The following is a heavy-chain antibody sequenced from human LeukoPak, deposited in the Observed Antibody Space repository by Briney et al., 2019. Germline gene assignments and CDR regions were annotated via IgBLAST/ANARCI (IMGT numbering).Heavy chain of an antibody. V-gene: IGHV3-53*04. D-gene: IGHD5-18*01. CDR2: IYSGGST. CDR3: ARETKYGGYSYGFLDY. Sequence: GGSLRLSCAASGFTVSNNYMNWVRQAPGKGMEWDSVIYSGGSTYYADSVKGRFTISRHNSNNTLYLQMNSLRDEDTAVYYCARETKYGGYSYGFLDYWGQGTPVTVSS. J-gene: IGHJ4*02. CDR1: GFTVSNNY.